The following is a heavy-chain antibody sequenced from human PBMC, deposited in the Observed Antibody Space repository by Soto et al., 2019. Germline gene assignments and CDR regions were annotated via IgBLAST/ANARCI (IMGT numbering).Heavy chain of an antibody. CDR1: GYTFTGYY. CDR3: AREGAYSSSWDYYYGMDV. CDR2: INPNSGGT. Sequence: GASVKVSCKASGYTFTGYYMHWVRQAPGQGLEWMGWINPNSGGTNYAQKFQGWVTMTRDTSISTAYMELSRLRSDDTAVYYCAREGAYSSSWDYYYGMDVWGQGTTVTSP. V-gene: IGHV1-2*04. D-gene: IGHD6-13*01. J-gene: IGHJ6*02.